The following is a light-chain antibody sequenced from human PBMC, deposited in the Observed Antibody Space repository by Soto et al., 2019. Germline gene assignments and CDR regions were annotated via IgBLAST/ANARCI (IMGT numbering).Light chain of an antibody. V-gene: IGLV4-69*01. J-gene: IGLJ3*02. CDR3: QTWGTGYWV. CDR2: LNSDGSH. Sequence: QSVLTQSPSASASLGASVKLTCTLSSGHSNYAIAWYQQQPEKGPRYLMKLNSDGSHTKGDGIPVRFSGSSSGAERYLSISSLQSEDEADYYCQTWGTGYWVFGGGTKLTVL. CDR1: SGHSNYA.